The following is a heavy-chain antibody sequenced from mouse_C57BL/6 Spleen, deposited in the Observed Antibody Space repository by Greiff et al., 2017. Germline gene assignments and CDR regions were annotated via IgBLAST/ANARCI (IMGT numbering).Heavy chain of an antibody. Sequence: EVHLVESGGGLVQPGGSLKLSCAASGFTFSDYGMAWVRQAPRKGPEWVAFISNLAYSIYYADTVTGRFTLSRENAKNTLYLEMSSLRSEDTAMYYCARGSYYGSSTGFAYWGQGTLVTVSA. J-gene: IGHJ3*01. D-gene: IGHD1-1*01. CDR1: GFTFSDYG. CDR2: ISNLAYSI. CDR3: ARGSYYGSSTGFAY. V-gene: IGHV5-15*01.